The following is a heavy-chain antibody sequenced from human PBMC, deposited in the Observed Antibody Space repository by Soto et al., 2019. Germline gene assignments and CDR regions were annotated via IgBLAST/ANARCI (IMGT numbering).Heavy chain of an antibody. J-gene: IGHJ6*02. Sequence: GGSLRLSCAASGFTFSSYAMSWVRQAPGKGLECVSAISGSGGSTYYADSVKGRFTISRDNSKNTLYLQMNSLRAEDTAVYYCAKVGATLGNYYYGMDVWGQGTTVTVYS. D-gene: IGHD1-26*01. CDR2: ISGSGGST. V-gene: IGHV3-23*01. CDR1: GFTFSSYA. CDR3: AKVGATLGNYYYGMDV.